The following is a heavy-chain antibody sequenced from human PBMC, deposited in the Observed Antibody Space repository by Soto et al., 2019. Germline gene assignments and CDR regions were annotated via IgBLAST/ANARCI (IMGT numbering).Heavy chain of an antibody. J-gene: IGHJ4*02. D-gene: IGHD2-21*01. CDR1: GYRFSRYG. Sequence: QVQLVQSGGEVKEPGASVKVSCKASGYRFSRYGINWVRQAPGQGLEWMGWVSTYDGNTQYAQKFQGRITMTTDTSTNTVYLERRSLTSDDTAVYYCARDEEHANLMIVVLPGDYSGQGTLVSVTS. CDR3: ARDEEHANLMIVVLPGDY. CDR2: VSTYDGNT. V-gene: IGHV1-18*01.